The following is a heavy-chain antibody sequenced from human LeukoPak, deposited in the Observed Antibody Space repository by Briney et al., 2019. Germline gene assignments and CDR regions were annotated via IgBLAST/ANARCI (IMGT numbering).Heavy chain of an antibody. Sequence: PSETLSLTCTVSGGSISSYYWSWIRQPPGKGLEWIGYIYTSGSTNYNPSLKSRVTISVDTSKNQFSLKLSSVTAADTAVYYCARDGLIAARPFDYWGQGTLVTVSS. CDR1: GGSISSYY. CDR2: IYTSGST. D-gene: IGHD6-6*01. CDR3: ARDGLIAARPFDY. V-gene: IGHV4-4*09. J-gene: IGHJ4*02.